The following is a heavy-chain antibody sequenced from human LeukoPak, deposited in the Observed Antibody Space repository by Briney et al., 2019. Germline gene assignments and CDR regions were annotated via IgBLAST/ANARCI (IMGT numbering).Heavy chain of an antibody. Sequence: SETLSLTCTVSGGSISSSSYYWGWIRQPPGKGLEWIGSIYYSGSTYYNPSLKSRVTISVDTSKNQFSLKLISVTAADTAVYYCARDLVRYSYGQIGYWGQGTLVTVSS. CDR1: GGSISSSSYY. CDR3: ARDLVRYSYGQIGY. CDR2: IYYSGST. J-gene: IGHJ4*02. V-gene: IGHV4-39*07. D-gene: IGHD5-18*01.